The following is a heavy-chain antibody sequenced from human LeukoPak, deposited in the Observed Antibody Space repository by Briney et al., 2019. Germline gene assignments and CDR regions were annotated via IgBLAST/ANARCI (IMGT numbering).Heavy chain of an antibody. J-gene: IGHJ4*02. Sequence: SQTLSLTCTVSGGSISSGGYYWSWIRQHPGKGLEWIGYIYYSGSTYYNPSLKSRVTISVDTSKNQFSLKLSSVTAADTAVYYCARGGRSSGWAFDYWGQGTLVTVSS. CDR1: GGSISSGGYY. V-gene: IGHV4-31*03. D-gene: IGHD6-19*01. CDR2: IYYSGST. CDR3: ARGGRSSGWAFDY.